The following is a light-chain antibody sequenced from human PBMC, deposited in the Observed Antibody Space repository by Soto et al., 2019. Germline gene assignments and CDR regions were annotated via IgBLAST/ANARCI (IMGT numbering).Light chain of an antibody. CDR3: SSYTSKSSLI. CDR2: EVR. V-gene: IGLV2-14*01. J-gene: IGLJ2*01. Sequence: QSVLTQPASVSGSPGQSFTISCAGTMRDVGAYNLVSWYQQHPGRAPQLIIYEVRNPPSGISFRFSGSKSGNTASLTISGVQAEDEPYYYCSSYTSKSSLIFGGWTKVTVL. CDR1: MRDVGAYNL.